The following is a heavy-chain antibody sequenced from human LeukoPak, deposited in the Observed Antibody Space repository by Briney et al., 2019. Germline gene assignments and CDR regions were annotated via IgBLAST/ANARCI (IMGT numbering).Heavy chain of an antibody. Sequence: GESLKISCKGSGYSFTSYWIGWVRQMPGKGLEWMGIIYPGDSDTRYSPSFQGQVTISADKSISTAYLQWSSLKASDTAMYYCARHEYSKGSDYYYYMDVWGKGTTVTVPS. CDR3: ARHEYSKGSDYYYYMDV. D-gene: IGHD4-11*01. CDR1: GYSFTSYW. J-gene: IGHJ6*03. V-gene: IGHV5-51*01. CDR2: IYPGDSDT.